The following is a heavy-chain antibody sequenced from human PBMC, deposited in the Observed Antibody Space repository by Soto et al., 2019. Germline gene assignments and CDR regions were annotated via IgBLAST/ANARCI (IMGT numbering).Heavy chain of an antibody. Sequence: EVLLVESGGGMVQPGGSLKLSCAASGFVFNDSSIHWVRQASGKGLEWVGRIRDRAYSYATAYAESVKGRFTISRDDSNNTAYLQMSGVKTEDTAIYYCARLISAALDYWGQGTLVTVSS. CDR1: GFVFNDSS. D-gene: IGHD3-10*01. CDR3: ARLISAALDY. CDR2: IRDRAYSYAT. J-gene: IGHJ4*02. V-gene: IGHV3-73*01.